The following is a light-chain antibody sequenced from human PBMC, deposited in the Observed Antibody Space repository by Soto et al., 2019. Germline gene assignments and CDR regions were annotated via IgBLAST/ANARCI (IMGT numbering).Light chain of an antibody. Sequence: MKKGPATXSVKNQEGAPPYCRASKSIKKFVEWYQQRPGQSXRXXXHYASNRDTGVPPRFSGSGSGTEFNLAISSLQSEDFVAYYCQQYDFMPITFGEGTTLEI. V-gene: IGKV3-15*01. CDR2: YAS. J-gene: IGKJ5*01. CDR3: QQYDFMPIT. CDR1: KSIKKF.